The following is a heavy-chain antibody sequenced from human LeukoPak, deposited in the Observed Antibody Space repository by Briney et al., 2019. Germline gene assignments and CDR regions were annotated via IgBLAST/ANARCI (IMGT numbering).Heavy chain of an antibody. CDR2: FDPEDGET. J-gene: IGHJ6*02. CDR1: GYTLAELS. CDR3: ATRGAGTYYYYYSVDV. Sequence: ASVKVSCKVSGYTLAELSMHWVRQAPGKGLEWMGGFDPEDGETIYAQKFQGRVTMTEHTSTDTAYMELSSLRSEDTAVYYCATRGAGTYYYYYSVDVWGQGTTVTVSS. D-gene: IGHD6-19*01. V-gene: IGHV1-24*01.